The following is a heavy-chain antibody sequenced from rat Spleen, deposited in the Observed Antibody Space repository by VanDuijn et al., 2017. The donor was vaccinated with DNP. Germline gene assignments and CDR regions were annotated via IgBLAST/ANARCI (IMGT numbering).Heavy chain of an antibody. CDR1: GFSFRNYY. V-gene: IGHV5S10*01. D-gene: IGHD1-11*01. CDR2: IIYDGSRT. Sequence: EVQLVESGGGLVQPGRSLKLSCAASGFSFRNYYMAWVRQAPKKGLEWVATIIYDGSRTYYRDSVKGRFTISRDNAEDTVYLQMNSLRSEDTATYYCAKDRHGGFAMDAWGQGTSVTVSS. J-gene: IGHJ4*01. CDR3: AKDRHGGFAMDA.